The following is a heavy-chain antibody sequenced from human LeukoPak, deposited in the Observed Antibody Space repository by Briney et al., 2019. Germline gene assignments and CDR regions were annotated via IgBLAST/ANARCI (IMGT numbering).Heavy chain of an antibody. CDR1: GFTVSSNY. CDR2: IYSGGTT. J-gene: IGHJ6*02. CDR3: AREGNYYDMDV. Sequence: PGGSLRLSCAASGFTVSSNYMSWVGQAPGEGVDCVSVIYSGGTTYYADSVKGRFTISRDNYKNTLYLQMNSLRAEDTAVYYCAREGNYYDMDVWGQGTTVTVSS. V-gene: IGHV3-53*01.